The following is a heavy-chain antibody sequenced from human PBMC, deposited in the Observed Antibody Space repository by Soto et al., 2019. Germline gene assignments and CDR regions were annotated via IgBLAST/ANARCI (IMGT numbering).Heavy chain of an antibody. CDR2: ISSSSSSSSSTI. V-gene: IGHV3-48*01. CDR1: GFAISTYN. J-gene: IGHJ3*02. Sequence: GGALRRSCSASGFAISTYNMNWVRQAPGKGLEWVSYISSSSSSSSSTIYYADSVRGRFTISRDSAKNSIFLQMDSLRAEDTAVYYCAGAFDMWGQGTMVTVSS. CDR3: AGAFDM.